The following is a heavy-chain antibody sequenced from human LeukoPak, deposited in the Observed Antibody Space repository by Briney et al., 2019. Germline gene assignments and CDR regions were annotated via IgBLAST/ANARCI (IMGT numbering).Heavy chain of an antibody. J-gene: IGHJ4*02. CDR1: GGSISSGGYY. CDR2: IYHSGST. Sequence: SETLSLTCTVSGGSISSGGYYWSWIRQPPGKGLEWIGYIYHSGSTYYNPSLKSRVTISVDTSKNQFSLRLSSVTAADTAVYYCARIPSMVRGVGNDYWGQGTLVTVSS. CDR3: ARIPSMVRGVGNDY. V-gene: IGHV4-30-2*02. D-gene: IGHD3-10*01.